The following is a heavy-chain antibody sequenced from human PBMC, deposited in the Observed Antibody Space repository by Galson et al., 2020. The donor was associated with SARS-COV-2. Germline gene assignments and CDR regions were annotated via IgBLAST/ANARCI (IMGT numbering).Heavy chain of an antibody. Sequence: LSLTCAASGFTFSSCGMHWVRQAPGKGLEWVAVIWYDGSNKYYADSVKGRFTISRDNSKNTLYLQMNSLRAEDTAVYYCARDLPWSTTTMNGYWGQGTLVTVSS. V-gene: IGHV3-33*01. CDR2: IWYDGSNK. CDR3: ARDLPWSTTTMNGY. CDR1: GFTFSSCG. J-gene: IGHJ4*02. D-gene: IGHD1-1*01.